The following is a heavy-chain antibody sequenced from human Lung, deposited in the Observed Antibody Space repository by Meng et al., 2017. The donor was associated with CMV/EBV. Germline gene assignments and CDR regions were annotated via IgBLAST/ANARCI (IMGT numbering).Heavy chain of an antibody. D-gene: IGHD2-2*01. CDR1: SGSVSCSN. Sequence: YSGSVSCSNWSRMPQPPGKELVWIGEINHSGSTNPTPYLRSRVTISVDTSKNQFSLKLSSVTAADTAVYYCARDIVVVPAATHFDYWGQGTLVTVSS. V-gene: IGHV4-34*01. CDR2: INHSGST. CDR3: ARDIVVVPAATHFDY. J-gene: IGHJ4*02.